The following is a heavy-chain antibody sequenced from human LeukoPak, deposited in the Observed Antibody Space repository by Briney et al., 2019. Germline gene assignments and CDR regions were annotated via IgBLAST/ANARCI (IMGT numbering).Heavy chain of an antibody. CDR1: GFTFSSYG. Sequence: PGGSLRLSCAASGFTFSSYGLSWVRQAPGKGLEWLSSISGSGGSTYYADSVKGRFTISRDNSKNTLYLQMNSLRAEDTAVYYCARDSGYSAFDYSFDYWGPGTLVTVSS. CDR3: ARDSGYSAFDYSFDY. D-gene: IGHD1-26*01. CDR2: ISGSGGST. V-gene: IGHV3-23*01. J-gene: IGHJ4*02.